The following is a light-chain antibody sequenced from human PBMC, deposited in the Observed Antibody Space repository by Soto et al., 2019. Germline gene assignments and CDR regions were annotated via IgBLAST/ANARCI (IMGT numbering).Light chain of an antibody. J-gene: IGKJ2*01. CDR2: DAS. Sequence: DIQMTQSPSSVSASVGDRVTITCRASQGISSSLAWYQQKVGKAPKLLIYDASTLQSGVPSRFSGSGSGTDFTLTISSLQPEDFATYFCQQAYNVPYTFGQGTNLEIK. V-gene: IGKV1-12*01. CDR1: QGISSS. CDR3: QQAYNVPYT.